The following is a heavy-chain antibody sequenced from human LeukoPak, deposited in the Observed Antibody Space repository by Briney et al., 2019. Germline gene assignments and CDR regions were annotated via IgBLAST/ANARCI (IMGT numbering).Heavy chain of an antibody. J-gene: IGHJ4*02. V-gene: IGHV3-7*05. CDR2: IKQDGSEK. D-gene: IGHD2-15*01. CDR1: GFTFSNYW. CDR3: AREDQPRGTFDY. Sequence: GGSLRLSCAASGFTFSNYWMSWVRQAPGKGLEWVANIKQDGSEKYYVDSVKGRFTISRDNAKNSLYLQMNSLRAEDTALYYCAREDQPRGTFDYWAQEIRVAVSS.